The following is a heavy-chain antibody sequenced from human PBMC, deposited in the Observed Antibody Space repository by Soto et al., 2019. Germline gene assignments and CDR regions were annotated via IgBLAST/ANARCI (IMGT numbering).Heavy chain of an antibody. CDR2: ISGGGRST. J-gene: IGHJ6*03. CDR1: GYTFTNYG. CDR3: AKQGRGGHFDYYIDV. V-gene: IGHV3-23*01. Sequence: EVQLLESGGGLVQVGGSLRLSCAASGYTFTNYGMNWFRLAPGKGLEWVSSISGGGRSTYNGDSVRGRFTSSRETSKNTIFLQMNSLRADDTAVYYCAKQGRGGHFDYYIDVWGRGTTVTVSS. D-gene: IGHD3-16*01.